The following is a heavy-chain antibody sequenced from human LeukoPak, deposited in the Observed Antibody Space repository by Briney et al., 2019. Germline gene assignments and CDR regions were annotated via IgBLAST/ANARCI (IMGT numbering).Heavy chain of an antibody. CDR1: GYTLTGYY. CDR3: AGSGWYVGYCQH. D-gene: IGHD6-19*01. CDR2: INPNSGGT. V-gene: IGHV1-2*02. Sequence: ASVNAACQASGYTLTGYYMHWLRQAPEQGLEWMGWINPNSGGTNYAQQFQVRVTMNRDTSISTAYKDLSRLRRDDTAVYYWAGSGWYVGYCQHWGQGTVVTVFS. J-gene: IGHJ1*01.